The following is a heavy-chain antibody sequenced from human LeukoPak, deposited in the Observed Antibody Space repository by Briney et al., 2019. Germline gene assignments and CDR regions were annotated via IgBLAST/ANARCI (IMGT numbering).Heavy chain of an antibody. CDR2: ISYSGST. V-gene: IGHV4-59*04. D-gene: IGHD3-22*01. Sequence: SETLSLTCTVSGGSVSSYYWTWIRQPPGKGLEWIGYISYSGSTYYNPSLKSRVTISVDTSKNQFSLKLSSVTAADTAVYYCAGTFITMIVVVIAQFDYWGQGTLVTVSS. CDR3: AGTFITMIVVVIAQFDY. CDR1: GGSVSSYY. J-gene: IGHJ4*02.